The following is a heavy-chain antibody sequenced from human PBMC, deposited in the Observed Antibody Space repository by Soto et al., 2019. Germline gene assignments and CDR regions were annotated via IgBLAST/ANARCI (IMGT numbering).Heavy chain of an antibody. D-gene: IGHD2-2*01. CDR1: GLTFTNYG. V-gene: IGHV3-33*01. CDR3: ARGGEIVVVPAAIPDAFDI. CDR2: IWFDGNNK. Sequence: GGSLRLSCAASGLTFTNYGMHWVRQAPGKGLEWVAVIWFDGNNKYYADSVKGRFTISRDNSKNTLFLQMNSLRAEDTAVYYCARGGEIVVVPAAIPDAFDIWGQGTMVTVSS. J-gene: IGHJ3*02.